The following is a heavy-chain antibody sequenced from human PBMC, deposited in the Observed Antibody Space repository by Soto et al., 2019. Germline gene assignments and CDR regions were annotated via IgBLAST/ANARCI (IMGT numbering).Heavy chain of an antibody. Sequence: EVQLVESGGGLVQPGGSLRLSCAASCFTFSPYWMSWVREAPGKGLEWVAIIKDDGGDEHYLEAVRGRFTISRDNAKKSLYLAMDSLRVEDTAVYYCAGGSGWISDSWGQGTLVTVSS. D-gene: IGHD6-19*01. CDR1: CFTFSPYW. CDR2: IKDDGGDE. J-gene: IGHJ4*02. CDR3: AGGSGWISDS. V-gene: IGHV3-7*05.